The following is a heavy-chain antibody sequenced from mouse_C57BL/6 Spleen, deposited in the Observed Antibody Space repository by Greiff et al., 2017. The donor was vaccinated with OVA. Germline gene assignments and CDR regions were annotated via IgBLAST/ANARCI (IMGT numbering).Heavy chain of an antibody. CDR2: IYPGSGST. Sequence: VQLQQPGAELVKPGASVKMSCKASGYTFTSYWITWVKQRPGQGLEWIGDIYPGSGSTNYNEKFKSKATLTVDTSSSTAYLQLSSLTSEDSAVYYCARSHYYGSSYALYDAMDYWGQGTSVTVSS. CDR3: ARSHYYGSSYALYDAMDY. D-gene: IGHD1-1*01. CDR1: GYTFTSYW. V-gene: IGHV1-55*01. J-gene: IGHJ4*01.